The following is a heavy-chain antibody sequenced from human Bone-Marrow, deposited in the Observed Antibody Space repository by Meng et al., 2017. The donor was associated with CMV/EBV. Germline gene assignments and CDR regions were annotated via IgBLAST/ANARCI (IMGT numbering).Heavy chain of an antibody. D-gene: IGHD2-15*01. J-gene: IGHJ3*02. CDR2: ISSSGTKT. V-gene: IGHV3-48*04. CDR1: GFIFRTYI. Sequence: GESLKISCAASGFIFRTYIMDWVRQAPGKGLEWVSYISSSGTKTYYADSVKGRFTVSRDSSKSSLYLQMNSLRGEDTAVYYCAREGYCTGGTCYHDAFDTWGRGTVVTVSS. CDR3: AREGYCTGGTCYHDAFDT.